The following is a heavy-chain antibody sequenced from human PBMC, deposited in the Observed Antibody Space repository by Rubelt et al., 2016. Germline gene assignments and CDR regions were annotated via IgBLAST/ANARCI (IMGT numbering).Heavy chain of an antibody. J-gene: IGHJ5*02. CDR3: AGVGGSGSEGVGA. D-gene: IGHD3-10*01. CDR1: GDSVSSNNYY. CDR2: IYYSVST. V-gene: IGHV4-61*01. Sequence: QVQLQESGPGLVKPSETLSLTCTVSGDSVSSNNYYWSWVRQSPGKGLEWIGYIYYSVSTNLNPSLKSRLTMSVDTSKNQFSLKLNAVTAAYTAVYYGAGVGGSGSEGVGAWGQGTLVTVSS.